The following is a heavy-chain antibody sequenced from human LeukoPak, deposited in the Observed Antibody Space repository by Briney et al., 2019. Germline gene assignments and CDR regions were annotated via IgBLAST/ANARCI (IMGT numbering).Heavy chain of an antibody. V-gene: IGHV3-21*01. D-gene: IGHD6-6*01. J-gene: IGHJ4*02. CDR1: GFTFSSYS. CDR2: ISSSSSYI. Sequence: GGSLRLSCAASGFTFSSYSMNWVRQAPGKGLEWVSSISSSSSYIYYADSVKGRFTISRDNAKNSLYLQMNSLRAEDTAVYYCARAPQQLGVDYWGQGTLVTVSS. CDR3: ARAPQQLGVDY.